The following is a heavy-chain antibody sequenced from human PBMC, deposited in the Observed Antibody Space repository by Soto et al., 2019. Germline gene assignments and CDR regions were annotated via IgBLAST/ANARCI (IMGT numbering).Heavy chain of an antibody. D-gene: IGHD2-15*01. J-gene: IGHJ4*02. CDR3: ARVHYRYCSGGSCYGTY. CDR1: GYTSTSYD. V-gene: IGHV1-8*01. CDR2: MNPNSGNT. Sequence: GASVKVSCKASGYTSTSYDINWVRQATGQGLEWMGWMNPNSGNTGYAQKFQGRVTMTRNTSISTAYMELSSLRSEDTAVYYCARVHYRYCSGGSCYGTYWGQGTLVTVSS.